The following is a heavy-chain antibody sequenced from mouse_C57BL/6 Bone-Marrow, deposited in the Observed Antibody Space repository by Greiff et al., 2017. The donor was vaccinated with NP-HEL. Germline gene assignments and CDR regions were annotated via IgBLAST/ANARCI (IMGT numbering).Heavy chain of an antibody. Sequence: EVQGVESGGDLVKPGGSLKLSCAASGFTFSSYGMSWVRQTPDKRLEWVATISSGGSYTYYPDSVKGRFTISRDNAKNTLYLQMSSLKSEDTAMYYCARGMVTTPYFDYWGQGTTLTVSS. CDR2: ISSGGSYT. J-gene: IGHJ2*01. D-gene: IGHD2-2*01. CDR3: ARGMVTTPYFDY. CDR1: GFTFSSYG. V-gene: IGHV5-6*01.